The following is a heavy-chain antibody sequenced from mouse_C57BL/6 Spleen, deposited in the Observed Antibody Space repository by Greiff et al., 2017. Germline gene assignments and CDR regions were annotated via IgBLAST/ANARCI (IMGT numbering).Heavy chain of an antibody. CDR2: IDPSDSYT. D-gene: IGHD1-1*01. Sequence: QVQLQQPGAELVRPGTSVTLSCKASGYTFTSYWMHWVKQRPGQGLEWIGVIDPSDSYTNYNQKFKGKATLTVDTSSSTAYMQLSSLTSEDSAVDYCARGGSSWNWYVDVWGTGTTVTVSS. CDR1: GYTFTSYW. CDR3: ARGGSSWNWYVDV. J-gene: IGHJ1*03. V-gene: IGHV1-59*01.